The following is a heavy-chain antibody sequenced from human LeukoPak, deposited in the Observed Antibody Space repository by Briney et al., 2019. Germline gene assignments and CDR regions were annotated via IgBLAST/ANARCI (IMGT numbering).Heavy chain of an antibody. CDR3: ARDPSYCSGGSCYSDY. D-gene: IGHD2-15*01. CDR1: GYTFTSYY. CDR2: INPSGGST. J-gene: IGHJ4*02. V-gene: IGHV1-46*01. Sequence: GASVKVSCKASGYTFTSYYMHWVRQAPGQGLEWMGIINPSGGSTSYAQKFQGRVTMTRDTSTSTVYMELSSLRSEDTAVYYCARDPSYCSGGSCYSDYWGQGTLVTVSS.